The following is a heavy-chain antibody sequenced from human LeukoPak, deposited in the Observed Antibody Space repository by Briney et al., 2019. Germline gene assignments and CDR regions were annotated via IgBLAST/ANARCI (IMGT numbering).Heavy chain of an antibody. CDR1: GFSFNTYS. Sequence: GGSLRLSCVASGFSFNTYSMTWVRQAPGKGLEWVSTITSTGSLTFYPDSIKGRFTVSRDDAKSSLYLEMNSLRAEDTAVYYCARDFNQEYSSSSGNFDYWGQGTLVTVSS. CDR3: ARDFNQEYSSSSGNFDY. D-gene: IGHD6-6*01. J-gene: IGHJ4*02. CDR2: ITSTGSLT. V-gene: IGHV3-21*06.